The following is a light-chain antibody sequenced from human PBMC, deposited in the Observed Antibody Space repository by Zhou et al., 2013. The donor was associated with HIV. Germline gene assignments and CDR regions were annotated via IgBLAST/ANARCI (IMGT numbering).Light chain of an antibody. V-gene: IGKV3-20*01. J-gene: IGKJ4*01. CDR2: GAS. Sequence: EIVLTQSPGTLSLSPGERATLSCRASRSVSSSYLAWYQQKPGQAPRLLIYGASSRATGIPDRFSGSGSGTDFTLTITRLEPEDFALYYCQQYGGAFTFGGGTKVEIK. CDR3: QQYGGAFT. CDR1: RSVSSSY.